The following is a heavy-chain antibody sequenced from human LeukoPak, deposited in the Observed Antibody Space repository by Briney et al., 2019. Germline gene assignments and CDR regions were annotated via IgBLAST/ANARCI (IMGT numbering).Heavy chain of an antibody. CDR1: GYSFTSNY. Sequence: ASVKVSCKASGYSFTSNYIHWVRQAPGQGLEWMGMIYPRDGSTSYAQKFQGRVTVTRDTSTSIVHMELSGLRSEDTAVYYCARDQGAFDYWGQGTLVTVSS. V-gene: IGHV1-46*01. CDR2: IYPRDGST. CDR3: ARDQGAFDY. D-gene: IGHD1-26*01. J-gene: IGHJ4*02.